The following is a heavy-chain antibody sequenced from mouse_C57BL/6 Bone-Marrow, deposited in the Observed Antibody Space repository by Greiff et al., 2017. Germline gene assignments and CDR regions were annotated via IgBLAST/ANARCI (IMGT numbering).Heavy chain of an antibody. V-gene: IGHV1-9*01. CDR3: ARARYGNYLYAMDY. CDR1: GYTFTGYW. J-gene: IGHJ4*01. CDR2: ILPGGGST. Sequence: QVQLQQSGAELMKPGASVKLSCKATGYTFTGYWIEWVKQRPGHGLEWIGEILPGGGSTNYNEKFKGKATFTADTSSNTAYMQLSSLTTEDSAISFCARARYGNYLYAMDYWGKGTSVTVSS. D-gene: IGHD2-1*01.